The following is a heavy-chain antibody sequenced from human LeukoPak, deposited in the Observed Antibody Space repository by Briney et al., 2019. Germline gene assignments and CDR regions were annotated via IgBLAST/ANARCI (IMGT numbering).Heavy chain of an antibody. CDR1: GFTFDDYA. Sequence: PGRSLRLSCAASGFTFDDYAMHWVRQAPGKGLEWVSGISWNSGSIGYADSVKGRFTISRDNAKNSLYLQMNSLRAEDTALYYCARDYGDYWWFDPWGQRTLVTVSS. CDR3: ARDYGDYWWFDP. D-gene: IGHD4-17*01. J-gene: IGHJ5*02. V-gene: IGHV3-9*01. CDR2: ISWNSGSI.